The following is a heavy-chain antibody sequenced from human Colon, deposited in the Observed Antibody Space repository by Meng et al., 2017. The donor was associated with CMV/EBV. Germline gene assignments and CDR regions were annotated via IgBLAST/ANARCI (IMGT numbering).Heavy chain of an antibody. V-gene: IGHV4-4*02. Sequence: SGVSIPGSHWYVWVGRSPVKGLGWMGEVSHSGATNYNPAPKSRLIMSVDKTKNQFSLRLSSVTAADTAIYYCARDGYSSGYYFDYWGPGTLVTVSS. D-gene: IGHD3-22*01. CDR3: ARDGYSSGYYFDY. CDR2: VSHSGAT. CDR1: GVSIPGSHW. J-gene: IGHJ4*02.